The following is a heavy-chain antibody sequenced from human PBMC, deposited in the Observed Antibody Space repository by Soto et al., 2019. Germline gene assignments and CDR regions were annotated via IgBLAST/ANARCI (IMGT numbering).Heavy chain of an antibody. Sequence: GASVKVSCKASGYTFTSYGISWVRQAPGQGXEWMGWISAYNGNTNYAQKLQGRVTMTTDTSTSTAYMELRSLRSDDTAVYYCAREYDILTGSRTIYYYYYYGMDVWGQGTTVTVSS. CDR2: ISAYNGNT. CDR1: GYTFTSYG. V-gene: IGHV1-18*04. J-gene: IGHJ6*02. CDR3: AREYDILTGSRTIYYYYYYGMDV. D-gene: IGHD3-9*01.